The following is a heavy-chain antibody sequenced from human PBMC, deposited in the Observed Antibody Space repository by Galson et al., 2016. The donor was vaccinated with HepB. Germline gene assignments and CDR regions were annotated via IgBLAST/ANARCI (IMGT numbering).Heavy chain of an antibody. V-gene: IGHV3-48*02. CDR3: ARELVRSAFDL. D-gene: IGHD6-6*01. CDR1: GFTLSRSG. CDR2: ISSSVSTI. Sequence: SLRLSCAGSGFTLSRSGLNWVRQAPGKGLQWVSYISSSVSTIYYADSVKGRFTISRDNAKNSVYLEMHSLRDDDTAVYYCARELVRSAFDLWGQGTMVTVSS. J-gene: IGHJ3*01.